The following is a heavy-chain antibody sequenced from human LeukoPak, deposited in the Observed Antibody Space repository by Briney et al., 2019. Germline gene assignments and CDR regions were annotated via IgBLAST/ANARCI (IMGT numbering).Heavy chain of an antibody. CDR3: ARSLYCSSTSCFWFDP. D-gene: IGHD2-2*01. CDR1: GFTFSSFA. Sequence: GGSLRLSCAASGFTFSSFAMHWVRQAPGKGLEWVAVVSYDGNNNYYADSVKGRFTISRHNSKNTLYLQINSLRAEDTAVYYCARSLYCSSTSCFWFDPWGQGTLVTVSS. J-gene: IGHJ5*02. CDR2: VSYDGNNN. V-gene: IGHV3-30*14.